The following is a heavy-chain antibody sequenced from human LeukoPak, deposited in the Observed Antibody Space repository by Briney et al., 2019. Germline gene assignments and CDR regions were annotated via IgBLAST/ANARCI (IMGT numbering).Heavy chain of an antibody. Sequence: ASVKVSCKVSGYTFTSYGISWVRQAPGQGLEWMGWISAYNGNTNYAQKLQGGVTMTTDTSTSTAYMELRSLRSDDTAVYYCARGEDYYGSGSYYGVDPWGQGTLVTVSS. V-gene: IGHV1-18*01. J-gene: IGHJ5*02. CDR3: ARGEDYYGSGSYYGVDP. CDR2: ISAYNGNT. CDR1: GYTFTSYG. D-gene: IGHD3-10*01.